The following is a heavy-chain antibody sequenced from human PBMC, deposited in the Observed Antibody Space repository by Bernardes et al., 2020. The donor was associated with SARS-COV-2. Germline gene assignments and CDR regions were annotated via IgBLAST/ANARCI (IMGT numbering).Heavy chain of an antibody. CDR3: VTLGALSG. Sequence: GGSLRLSRAASGFTFNNNVMSWVRQAPGKGLEWVSGISDSGSRTHYADSVRGRFTISRDNSKNTLHLEMNSLRADDTARYYCVTLGALSGWGQGTLVTVSS. J-gene: IGHJ4*02. D-gene: IGHD3-10*01. CDR1: GFTFNNNV. CDR2: ISDSGSRT. V-gene: IGHV3-23*01.